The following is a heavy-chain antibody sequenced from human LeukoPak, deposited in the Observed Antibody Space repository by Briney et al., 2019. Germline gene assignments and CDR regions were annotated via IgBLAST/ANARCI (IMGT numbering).Heavy chain of an antibody. CDR1: GGTFSNLA. Sequence: ASVKVSCKASGGTFSNLAISWVRQAPGQGLEWMGRIIPTTGLANYAQKFHGRVTITADKSTSTAYMDLSSLRSEDTAVYYCARAPPRLDGYILYYWGQGTLVTVSS. CDR2: IIPTTGLA. V-gene: IGHV1-69*04. J-gene: IGHJ4*02. D-gene: IGHD5-24*01. CDR3: ARAPPRLDGYILYY.